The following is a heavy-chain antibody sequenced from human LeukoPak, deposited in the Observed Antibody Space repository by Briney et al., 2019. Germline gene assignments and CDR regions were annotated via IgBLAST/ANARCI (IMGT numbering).Heavy chain of an antibody. CDR2: FTHLETT. Sequence: SETLSHTCDVYGGSFRGYYWTWIRQSPGEGLEWLGEFTHLETTNYNPSLKSRVTVSVDTSKNQFSLSLTSVTAADTAVYFCARGNRRLGYYGSGSRLPYDSWGQGTLVTVSS. CDR1: GGSFRGYY. V-gene: IGHV4-34*01. CDR3: ARGNRRLGYYGSGSRLPYDS. J-gene: IGHJ5*02. D-gene: IGHD3-10*01.